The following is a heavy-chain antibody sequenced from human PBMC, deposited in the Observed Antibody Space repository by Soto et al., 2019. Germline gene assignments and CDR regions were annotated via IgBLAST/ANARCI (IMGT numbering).Heavy chain of an antibody. Sequence: GGSLRLSCAASGFSFSAYSMSWVRQAPGKGLEWVSFIDLSGTTTYYSDSVKGRFTISKDTSRNTVYLQMKTLRVEDTAIHYCAKDRVPDNIYIFDYWGQGVLVTVSS. J-gene: IGHJ4*02. CDR2: IDLSGTTT. V-gene: IGHV3-23*05. CDR1: GFSFSAYS. D-gene: IGHD2-15*01. CDR3: AKDRVPDNIYIFDY.